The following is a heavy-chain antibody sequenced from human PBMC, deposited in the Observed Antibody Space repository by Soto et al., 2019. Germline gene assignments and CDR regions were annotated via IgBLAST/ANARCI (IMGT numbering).Heavy chain of an antibody. CDR1: GGSFSGYY. Sequence: QVQLQQWGAGLLKPSETLSLTCAVYGGSFSGYYWSWIRQPPGKGLEWIGEINHSGSTNYNPSLKSRVTISVDTSKNQFSLKLSSVTAADTAVYYCARHGETFWCGYYDWFDPWGQGTLVTVSS. D-gene: IGHD3-3*01. V-gene: IGHV4-34*01. CDR2: INHSGST. CDR3: ARHGETFWCGYYDWFDP. J-gene: IGHJ5*02.